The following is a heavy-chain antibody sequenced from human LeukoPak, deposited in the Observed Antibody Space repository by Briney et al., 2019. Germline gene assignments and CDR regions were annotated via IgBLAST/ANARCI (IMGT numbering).Heavy chain of an antibody. CDR3: TRDLAYDYVWGSYTH. CDR2: IRSKAYGGTT. V-gene: IGHV3-49*04. D-gene: IGHD3-16*01. CDR1: GFTFGDYA. J-gene: IGHJ4*02. Sequence: AGGSLRLSCTASGFTFGDYAMSWVRQAPGKGLEWVGFIRSKAYGGTTEYAASVKGRFTISRDDSKSIAYLQMNSLKTEDTAVYYCTRDLAYDYVWGSYTHWGQGTLVTVPS.